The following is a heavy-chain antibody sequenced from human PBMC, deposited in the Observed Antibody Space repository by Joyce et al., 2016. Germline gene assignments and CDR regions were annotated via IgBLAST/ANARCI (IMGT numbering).Heavy chain of an antibody. J-gene: IGHJ4*02. D-gene: IGHD4-23*01. CDR1: GFIFRSYA. Sequence: EVQLLQSGGGLVQPGGSLRLSCAASGFIFRSYAMSWVRRAPGKGREWVSLISGSGGSTSYADSVKGRFTISRDKSKNTLYLQMNSLRAEDTAVYYCAREHDYGGNPDGSMDYWGQGTLVTVSS. CDR3: AREHDYGGNPDGSMDY. V-gene: IGHV3-23*01. CDR2: ISGSGGST.